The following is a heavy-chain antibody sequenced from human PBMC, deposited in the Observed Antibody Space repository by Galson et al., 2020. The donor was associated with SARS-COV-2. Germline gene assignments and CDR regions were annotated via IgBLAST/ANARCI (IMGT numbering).Heavy chain of an antibody. J-gene: IGHJ4*02. CDR1: GFSFTLHP. D-gene: IGHD3-10*01. CDR2: STYNGTKK. V-gene: IGHV3-30-3*01. Sequence: GESLKISCAASGFSFTLHPMHWVRQAPRKGLEWVSVSTYNGTKKFYAEPVKGRFTISRDNSKSTLHLQMSGRRGDDTAVYYCVRDKLGDRLGRDYWGQGTLVTVSS. CDR3: VRDKLGDRLGRDY.